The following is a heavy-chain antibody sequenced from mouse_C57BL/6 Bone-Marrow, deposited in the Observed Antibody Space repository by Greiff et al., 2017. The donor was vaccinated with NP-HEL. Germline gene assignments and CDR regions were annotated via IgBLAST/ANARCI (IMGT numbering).Heavy chain of an antibody. CDR2: IRSKSNNYAT. Sequence: EVQLVESGGGLVQPKGSLKLSCAASGFSFNTYAMNWVRQAPGKGLEWVARIRSKSNNYATYYADSVKDRFTISRDDSESMLYLQMNNLKTEDTAMYYCVRQNLLLRYGYAMDYWGQGTPVTVSS. J-gene: IGHJ4*01. D-gene: IGHD1-1*01. CDR3: VRQNLLLRYGYAMDY. V-gene: IGHV10-1*01. CDR1: GFSFNTYA.